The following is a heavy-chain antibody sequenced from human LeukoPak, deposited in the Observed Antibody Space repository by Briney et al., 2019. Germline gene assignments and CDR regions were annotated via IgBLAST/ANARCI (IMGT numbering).Heavy chain of an antibody. D-gene: IGHD2-2*01. V-gene: IGHV4-31*02. CDR2: IYYSGST. J-gene: IGHJ6*02. Sequence: SETLSLTCTVSGVSISSGGYYWSWIRQHPGKGLEWIGYIYYSGSTYYNPSLKSRVTISVDTSKNQFSLKLSSVTAADTAVYYCARDRDIVVVPATIKVRDYGMDVWGQGTTVTVSS. CDR1: GVSISSGGYY. CDR3: ARDRDIVVVPATIKVRDYGMDV.